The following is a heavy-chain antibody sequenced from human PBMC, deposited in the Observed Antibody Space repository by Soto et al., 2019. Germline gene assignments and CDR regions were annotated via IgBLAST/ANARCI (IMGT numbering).Heavy chain of an antibody. J-gene: IGHJ6*02. CDR3: AKGAGDRLSLGMDV. V-gene: IGHV3-30*18. CDR2: ISYDGSNT. D-gene: IGHD1-26*01. Sequence: QVQLVESGGGVVQPGWSLRLSCAASGFSISDYGMEWVRQAPGKGLEWVALISYDGSNTYYADSVKGRFTISRDNSKDTLFLQMTGLRREDTAVYYCAKGAGDRLSLGMDVWGQGTTFTVSS. CDR1: GFSISDYG.